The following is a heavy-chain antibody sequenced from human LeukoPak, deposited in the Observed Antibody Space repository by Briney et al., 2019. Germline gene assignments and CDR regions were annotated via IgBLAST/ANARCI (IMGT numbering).Heavy chain of an antibody. J-gene: IGHJ4*02. V-gene: IGHV1-2*02. Sequence: PMASVKVSCKASGYTFTGYYMHWVRQAPGQGLEWMGWINPNSGGTNYAQKFQGRVTMTRDTSISTAYMELSRLRSDDTAVYYCAREGVEIATTIQEFPFDYWGQGTLVTVSS. CDR3: AREGVEIATTIQEFPFDY. CDR1: GYTFTGYY. D-gene: IGHD5-24*01. CDR2: INPNSGGT.